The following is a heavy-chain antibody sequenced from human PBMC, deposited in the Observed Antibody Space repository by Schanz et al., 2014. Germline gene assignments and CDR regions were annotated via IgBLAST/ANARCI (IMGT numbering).Heavy chain of an antibody. CDR3: ARGRTFDY. J-gene: IGHJ4*02. V-gene: IGHV1-3*01. CDR2: INVGNGNM. CDR1: GGTFSSFG. Sequence: QVQLVQSGTQVKKPGASVKVSCKASGGTFSSFGINWVRQAPGQGLEWMGRINVGNGNMKYSQKFQGRVTITRDTSASTAYMELTSLRSEDTAVYYCARGRTFDYWGQGTLVTVSS.